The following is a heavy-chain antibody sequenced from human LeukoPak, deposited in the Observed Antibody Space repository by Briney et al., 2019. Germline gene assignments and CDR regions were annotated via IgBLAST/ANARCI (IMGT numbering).Heavy chain of an antibody. D-gene: IGHD6-19*01. CDR2: ITGSGGST. Sequence: GGSLRLSCAASGFTFSDYYMSWIRQAPGKGLEWVSAITGSGGSTYYADSVKGRFTISRDNSKNTLYLQMNSLRAEDTAVYYCAKSPYSSGWLHYYWGQGTLVTVSS. V-gene: IGHV3-23*01. CDR1: GFTFSDYY. J-gene: IGHJ4*02. CDR3: AKSPYSSGWLHYY.